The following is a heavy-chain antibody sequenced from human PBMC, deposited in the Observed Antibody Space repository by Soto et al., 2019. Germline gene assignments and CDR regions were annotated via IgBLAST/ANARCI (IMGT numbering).Heavy chain of an antibody. CDR2: ISYDGSNK. CDR1: GFTFSSYG. D-gene: IGHD6-19*01. V-gene: IGHV3-30*18. Sequence: PGGSLRLSYAASGFTFSSYGMHWVRQAPGKGLEWVAVISYDGSNKYYADSVKGRFTISRDNSKNTLYLQMNSLRAEDTAVYYCAKDKYSSGWYGYYDYWGQGTLVTVSS. CDR3: AKDKYSSGWYGYYDY. J-gene: IGHJ4*02.